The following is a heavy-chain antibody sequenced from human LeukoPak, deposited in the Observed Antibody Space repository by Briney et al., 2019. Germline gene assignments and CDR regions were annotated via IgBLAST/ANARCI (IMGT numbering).Heavy chain of an antibody. CDR1: GFTFDDYA. CDR3: AKDGGLLWFGELSWGAFDI. Sequence: GGSLRLSCAASGFTFDDYAMHWVRQAPGKGLEWVSGISWNSGSIGYADSVKGRFTISRDNAKNSLYLQMNSLRAEDTALYYCAKDGGLLWFGELSWGAFDIWGQGTTVTVSS. CDR2: ISWNSGSI. V-gene: IGHV3-9*01. D-gene: IGHD3-10*01. J-gene: IGHJ3*02.